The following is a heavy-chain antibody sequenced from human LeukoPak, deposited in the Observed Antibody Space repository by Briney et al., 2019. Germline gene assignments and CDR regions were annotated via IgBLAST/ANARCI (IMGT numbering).Heavy chain of an antibody. CDR3: ARVGYYGSGSYYNAPLNY. D-gene: IGHD3-10*01. CDR1: GFTFSSYW. V-gene: IGHV3-7*01. J-gene: IGHJ4*02. Sequence: PGGSLRLSCAASGFTFSSYWMSWVRQAPGKGLDLVANIKQDGSEKYYVDSVKGRFTISRDNAKNSLYLQMNSLRAEDTAVYYCARVGYYGSGSYYNAPLNYWGQGTLVTVSS. CDR2: IKQDGSEK.